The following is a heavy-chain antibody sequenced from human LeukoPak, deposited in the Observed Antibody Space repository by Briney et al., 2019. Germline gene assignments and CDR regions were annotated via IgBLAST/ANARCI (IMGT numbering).Heavy chain of an antibody. CDR3: ARETRARGMDV. Sequence: NPGGSLRLSCAASGFTFSSYDTHWARQATGKGLEWLSAIVTAGDTYSPGSVKARFTISRKNAKNSLYLQMNSLRPRDTAEYYCARETRARGMDVWGQGNTVTVSS. CDR2: IVTAGDT. D-gene: IGHD6-6*01. J-gene: IGHJ6*02. CDR1: GFTFSSYD. V-gene: IGHV3-13*01.